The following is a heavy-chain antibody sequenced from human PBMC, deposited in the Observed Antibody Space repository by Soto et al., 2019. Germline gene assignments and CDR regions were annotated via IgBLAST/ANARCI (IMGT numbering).Heavy chain of an antibody. J-gene: IGHJ6*02. CDR3: ARKGYIGNFDMDV. CDR1: GYTFKSYD. CDR2: ISGHNGKA. V-gene: IGHV1-18*04. Sequence: ASVKVSCKASGYTFKSYDVMWVRKAPGQGLEWMGWISGHNGKADYAENFQGRVIMTTDTSTATASMDLRGLRSDDTAVYYCARKGYIGNFDMDVWGQGTTVTVYS. D-gene: IGHD5-12*01.